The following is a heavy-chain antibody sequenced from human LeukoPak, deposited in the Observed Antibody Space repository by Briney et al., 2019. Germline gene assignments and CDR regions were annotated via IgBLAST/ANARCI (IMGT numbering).Heavy chain of an antibody. V-gene: IGHV3-21*01. CDR3: ARDQGYCSGGSCSDYMDV. D-gene: IGHD2-15*01. J-gene: IGHJ6*03. Sequence: GGSLRLSCAASGFTFSSYSMNWVRQAPGKGLEWVSSISSSSSNIYYADSVKGRFTISRDNAKNSLYLQMNSLRVEDTAVYYCARDQGYCSGGSCSDYMDVWGKGTTVTVSS. CDR2: ISSSSSNI. CDR1: GFTFSSYS.